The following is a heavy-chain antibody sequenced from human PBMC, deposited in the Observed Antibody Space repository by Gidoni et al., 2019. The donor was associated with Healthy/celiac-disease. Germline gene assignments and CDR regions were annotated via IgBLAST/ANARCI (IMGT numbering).Heavy chain of an antibody. Sequence: QVQLQQWGAGLLKPSDTLSLTCTVYGGSFSGYYWSWIRQPPGKGLEWIGEINHSRSTNYNTSLKSRLTISVETSKNQFALKLSSVTAAETAVYYCARDGDDSRGYSRAFDFWGQGTMVTVSS. V-gene: IGHV4-34*01. CDR3: ARDGDDSRGYSRAFDF. CDR2: INHSRST. J-gene: IGHJ3*01. D-gene: IGHD3-22*01. CDR1: GGSFSGYY.